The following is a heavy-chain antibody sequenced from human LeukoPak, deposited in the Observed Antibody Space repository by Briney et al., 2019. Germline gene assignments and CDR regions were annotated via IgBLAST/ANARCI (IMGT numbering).Heavy chain of an antibody. Sequence: GSLRLSCAASGFTFRSYAMNWIRQAAGKGLEWVSGISGGGGSTYYADSMKRRFNISRDNSKNTLYLQMNSLRVEDTAAYYCAKGGWLVGPLHGDYWGQGTLVTVSS. V-gene: IGHV3-23*01. CDR1: GFTFRSYA. CDR3: AKGGWLVGPLHGDY. J-gene: IGHJ4*02. D-gene: IGHD6-19*01. CDR2: ISGGGGST.